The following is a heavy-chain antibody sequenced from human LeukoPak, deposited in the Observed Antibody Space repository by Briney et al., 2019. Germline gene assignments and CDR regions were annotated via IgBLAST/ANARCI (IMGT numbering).Heavy chain of an antibody. CDR1: GGSISSYY. D-gene: IGHD3-3*01. Sequence: PSETLSLTCTVSGGSISSYYWSWIRQPAGKGLEWIGRIYTSGSTNYNPSLKSRVTMSVDTSKNQFSLKLSSVTAADTAVYYCARGTYYDFWSGYRGGVFDYWGQGTLVTVSS. V-gene: IGHV4-4*07. CDR3: ARGTYYDFWSGYRGGVFDY. CDR2: IYTSGST. J-gene: IGHJ4*02.